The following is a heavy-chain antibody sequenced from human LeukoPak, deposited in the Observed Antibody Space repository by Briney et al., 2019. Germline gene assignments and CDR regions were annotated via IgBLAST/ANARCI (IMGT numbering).Heavy chain of an antibody. J-gene: IGHJ4*02. V-gene: IGHV3-15*01. CDR2: IKSKTDGGTT. Sequence: PGGSLRLSCTASGFTFGDYAMSWVRQAPGKGLEWVGRIKSKTDGGTTDYAAPVKGRFTISRDDSKNTLYLQMNSLRTEDTAVYYCTTAPVGWLVRDYWGQGTLVTVSS. D-gene: IGHD6-19*01. CDR1: GFTFGDYA. CDR3: TTAPVGWLVRDY.